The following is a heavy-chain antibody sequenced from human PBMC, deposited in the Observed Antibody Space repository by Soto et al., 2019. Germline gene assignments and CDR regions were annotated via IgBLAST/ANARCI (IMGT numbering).Heavy chain of an antibody. J-gene: IGHJ3*01. CDR1: GFTFSNAW. CDR3: SKGGDEVVATHKDAFDV. Sequence: PGGSLRLSCAASGFTFSNAWMSWVRQAPGKGQEWVSALTGSGGTTYYADSVKGRFTISRDNSKNTVYLQMNSLRAEDTAVYYCSKGGDEVVATHKDAFDVWGHGTMVTVSS. D-gene: IGHD2-15*01. V-gene: IGHV3-23*01. CDR2: LTGSGGTT.